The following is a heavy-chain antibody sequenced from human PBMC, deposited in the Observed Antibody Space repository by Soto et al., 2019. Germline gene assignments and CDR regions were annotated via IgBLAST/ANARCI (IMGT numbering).Heavy chain of an antibody. CDR3: ARAYSRSCLDY. CDR1: GGSFSGYY. D-gene: IGHD6-13*01. CDR2: INHSGST. J-gene: IGHJ4*02. V-gene: IGHV4-34*01. Sequence: SETLSLTCAVYGGSFSGYYWSWIRQPPGKGLEWIGEINHSGSTNYNPSLKSRVTISVDTSKNQFSLKLSSVTAADTAVYYCARAYSRSCLDYWGPGTLVTVSS.